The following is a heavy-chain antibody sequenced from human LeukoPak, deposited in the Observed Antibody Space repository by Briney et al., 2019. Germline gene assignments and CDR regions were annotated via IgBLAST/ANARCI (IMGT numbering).Heavy chain of an antibody. Sequence: SETLSLTCSVPGSSITGFHWGWIRQPPGKGLEWIGYIQASGPTKHNPSLKSRVTISIDTSKAQFSLNVNSVSAADTAMYYCARLDSCGADSCIDSWGQGNLVIVSS. D-gene: IGHD2-21*01. CDR3: ARLDSCGADSCIDS. CDR2: IQASGPT. CDR1: GSSITGFH. J-gene: IGHJ4*02. V-gene: IGHV4-59*01.